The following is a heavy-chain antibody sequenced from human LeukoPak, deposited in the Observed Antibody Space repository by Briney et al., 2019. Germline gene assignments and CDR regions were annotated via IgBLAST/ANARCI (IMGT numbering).Heavy chain of an antibody. Sequence: ASVKVSCKASGYTFTRYYMHRVRQAPGQGLEWMGWINPNSSSTNYAQKFQGRVTMTRDTSISTAYMELSRLRSDDTAVYYCARGPRIAVAGTEDWFDPWGQGTLVTVSS. D-gene: IGHD6-19*01. CDR3: ARGPRIAVAGTEDWFDP. V-gene: IGHV1-2*02. CDR2: INPNSSST. CDR1: GYTFTRYY. J-gene: IGHJ5*02.